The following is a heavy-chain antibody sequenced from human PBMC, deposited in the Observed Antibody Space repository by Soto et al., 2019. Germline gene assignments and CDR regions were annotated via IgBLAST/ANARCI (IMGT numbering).Heavy chain of an antibody. CDR2: IYYSGST. CDR1: GGSISSGGYY. J-gene: IGHJ4*02. D-gene: IGHD3-10*01. Sequence: QVQLQESGPGLVKPSQTLSLSCTVSGGSISSGGYYWSWIRQHPGKGLEWIGYIYYSGSTYYNPSLKSRVAISVDTYKNQFSLKLSSVTAADTAVYYCARDQATMVRGVISLRAYFDYWGQGTLVTVSS. V-gene: IGHV4-31*03. CDR3: ARDQATMVRGVISLRAYFDY.